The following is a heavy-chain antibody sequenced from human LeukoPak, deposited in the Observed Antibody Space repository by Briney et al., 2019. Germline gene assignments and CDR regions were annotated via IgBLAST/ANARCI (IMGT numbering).Heavy chain of an antibody. V-gene: IGHV3-9*01. J-gene: IGHJ5*02. CDR2: ISWNSGSI. CDR1: GFTFSSYG. D-gene: IGHD3-10*01. Sequence: GGSLRLSCAASGFTFSSYGMHWVRQAPGKGLEWVSGISWNSGSIGYADSVKGRFTISRDNAKNSLYLQMNSLRAEDTALYYCAKSYGSGSYYNNWFDPWGQGTLVTVSS. CDR3: AKSYGSGSYYNNWFDP.